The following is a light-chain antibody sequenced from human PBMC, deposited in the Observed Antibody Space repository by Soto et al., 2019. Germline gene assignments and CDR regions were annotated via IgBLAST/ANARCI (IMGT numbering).Light chain of an antibody. V-gene: IGKV1-13*02. Sequence: IQLTQSPSSLSASVGDRVTITCRASQGISSALAWYQQKPGKAPKILIYDVYSLECGVQSRFSGSGSGTDFTLTISSLHPEEFATDYCHQFNRGGLILGGGNRVEIK. CDR1: QGISSA. J-gene: IGKJ4*01. CDR3: HQFNRGGLI. CDR2: DVY.